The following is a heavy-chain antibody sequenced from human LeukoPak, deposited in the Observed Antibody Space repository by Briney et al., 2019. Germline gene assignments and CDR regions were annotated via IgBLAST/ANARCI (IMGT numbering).Heavy chain of an antibody. CDR1: GFTFSSYS. D-gene: IGHD3-3*01. CDR2: ISSSSSYI. V-gene: IGHV3-21*01. CDR3: ARAGGFWSGYYAFDI. Sequence: GGSLRLSCAASGFTFSSYSMNWVRQAPGKGLEWVLSISSSSSYIYYADSVKGRFTISRDNAKNSLYLQMNSLRAEDTAVYYCARAGGFWSGYYAFDIWGQGTMVTVSS. J-gene: IGHJ3*02.